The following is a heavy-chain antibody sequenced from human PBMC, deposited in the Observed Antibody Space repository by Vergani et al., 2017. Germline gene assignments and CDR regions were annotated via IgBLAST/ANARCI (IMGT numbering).Heavy chain of an antibody. V-gene: IGHV1-58*02. D-gene: IGHD3-3*01. CDR3: ATVYDFWSGYPSLDYYYGMDV. J-gene: IGHJ6*02. Sequence: QMQLVQSGPEVKKPGTSVKVSCKASGFTFTSSAMQWVRQARGQRLEWIGWIVVGSGNTNYAQKFQGRVTMTEDTSTDTAYMELSSLRSEDTAVYYCATVYDFWSGYPSLDYYYGMDVWGQGTTVTVSS. CDR2: IVVGSGNT. CDR1: GFTFTSSA.